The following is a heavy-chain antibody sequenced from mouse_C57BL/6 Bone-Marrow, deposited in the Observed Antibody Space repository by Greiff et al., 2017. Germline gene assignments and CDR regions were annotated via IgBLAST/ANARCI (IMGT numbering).Heavy chain of an antibody. Sequence: VQLQQSGAELARPGASVKMSCKASGYTFTSYTMHWVKQRPGQGLEWIGYINPRSGYTKYNQKFKDKATLTADKSSSTADMQLSSLTSEDSAVYYCAREGQSPCPYYAMDYWGQGTSVTVSS. D-gene: IGHD6-2*01. J-gene: IGHJ4*01. CDR1: GYTFTSYT. CDR3: AREGQSPCPYYAMDY. CDR2: INPRSGYT. V-gene: IGHV1-4*01.